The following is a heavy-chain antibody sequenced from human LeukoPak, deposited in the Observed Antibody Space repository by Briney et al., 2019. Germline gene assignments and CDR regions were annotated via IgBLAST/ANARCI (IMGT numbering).Heavy chain of an antibody. CDR3: ARDLRVRGVTRYYFDY. J-gene: IGHJ4*02. D-gene: IGHD3-10*01. Sequence: GGSLTLSCVVSGFTFSTYSMNWVRQAPGKGLEWVSFISSSSTYIYYADSVKGRFTISRDNSKNTLYLQMNSLRAEDTAVYYCARDLRVRGVTRYYFDYWGQGTLVTVSS. V-gene: IGHV3-21*01. CDR1: GFTFSTYS. CDR2: ISSSSTYI.